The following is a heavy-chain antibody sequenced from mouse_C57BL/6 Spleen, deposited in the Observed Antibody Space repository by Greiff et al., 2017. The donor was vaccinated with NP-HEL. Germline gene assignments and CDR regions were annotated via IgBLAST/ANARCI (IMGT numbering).Heavy chain of an antibody. Sequence: EVQLQQSGPELVKPGASVKISCKASGYTFTDYYMNWVKQSHGKSLEWIGDINPNNGGTSYNQKFKGKATLTVDKSSSPAYMELRSLTSEDSAVYYCASSWDGYFAYWGQGTTLTVSS. CDR3: ASSWDGYFAY. J-gene: IGHJ2*01. D-gene: IGHD4-1*01. V-gene: IGHV1-26*01. CDR2: INPNNGGT. CDR1: GYTFTDYY.